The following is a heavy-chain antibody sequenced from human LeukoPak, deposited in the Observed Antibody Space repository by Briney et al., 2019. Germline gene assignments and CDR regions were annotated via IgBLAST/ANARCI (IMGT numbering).Heavy chain of an antibody. CDR1: GYIFTSYD. CDR3: ARVLVGIAVP. D-gene: IGHD6-19*01. Sequence: GASVKVSCKASGYIFTSYDINWVRQATGQGLEWTGWMNPNSGNTGYAQKFQGRVTITRNTSISTAYMELSSLRSEDTAAYYCARVLVGIAVPWGQGTLVTVSS. V-gene: IGHV1-8*03. J-gene: IGHJ5*02. CDR2: MNPNSGNT.